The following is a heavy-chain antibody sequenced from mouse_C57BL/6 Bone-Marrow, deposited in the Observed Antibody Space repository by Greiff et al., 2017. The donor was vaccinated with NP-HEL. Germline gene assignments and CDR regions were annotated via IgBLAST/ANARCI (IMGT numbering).Heavy chain of an antibody. CDR3: ARSTGGGFDY. CDR2: IDPSDSYT. CDR1: GYTFTSYW. D-gene: IGHD4-1*02. J-gene: IGHJ2*01. Sequence: ESGAELVMPGASVKLSCKASGYTFTSYWMHWVKQRPGQGLEWIGEIDPSDSYTNYNQKFKGKSTLTVDKSSSTAYMQLSSLTSEDSAVYYCARSTGGGFDYWGQGTTLTVSS. V-gene: IGHV1-69*01.